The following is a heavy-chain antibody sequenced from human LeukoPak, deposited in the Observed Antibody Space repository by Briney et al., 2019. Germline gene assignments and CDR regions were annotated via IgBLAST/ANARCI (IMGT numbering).Heavy chain of an antibody. V-gene: IGHV3-48*03. CDR1: GFTFSSYE. CDR2: ISSSGSTI. Sequence: GGSLRLSCAASGFTFSSYEMNWVRQAPGKGLEWASYISSSGSTIYYADFVKGRFTISRDNAKNSLYLQMNSLRAEDTAVYYCARVSDDFWSGYYRLYYYYYGMDVWGQGTTVTVSS. CDR3: ARVSDDFWSGYYRLYYYYYGMDV. D-gene: IGHD3-3*01. J-gene: IGHJ6*02.